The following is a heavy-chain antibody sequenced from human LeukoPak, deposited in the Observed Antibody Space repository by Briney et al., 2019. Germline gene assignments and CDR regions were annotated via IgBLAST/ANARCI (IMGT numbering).Heavy chain of an antibody. CDR3: AKGLGAAGGKFDC. CDR1: GFTFSSYA. CDR2: IRGSDSST. J-gene: IGHJ4*02. D-gene: IGHD6-13*01. Sequence: GGSLRLPCAASGFTFSSYAMSWVRQAPGKGLEWVSAIRGSDSSTYYADSVKGRFTISRDNSRNTLYLQMNSLRVQDTAVYYCAKGLGAAGGKFDCWGQGTLVTVSS. V-gene: IGHV3-23*01.